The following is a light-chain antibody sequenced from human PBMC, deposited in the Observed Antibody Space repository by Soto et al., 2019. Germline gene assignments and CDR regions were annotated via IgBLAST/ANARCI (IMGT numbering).Light chain of an antibody. CDR2: GAS. J-gene: IGKJ2*01. CDR3: QLYGNYIFT. Sequence: EIVMTQSPATLPVSPGERATLSCRASQSVSSNLAWYQQKPGQAPRFLIYGASTRATGIPARFSGSGSGTEFTLTISSLQSEDSAVYHCQLYGNYIFTFGQGTKLEI. CDR1: QSVSSN. V-gene: IGKV3-15*01.